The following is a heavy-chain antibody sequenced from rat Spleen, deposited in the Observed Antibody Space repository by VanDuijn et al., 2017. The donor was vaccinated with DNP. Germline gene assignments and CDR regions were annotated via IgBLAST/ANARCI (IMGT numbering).Heavy chain of an antibody. D-gene: IGHD1-1*01. J-gene: IGHJ3*01. V-gene: IGHV5-7*01. CDR3: ASLLLPNWFTY. Sequence: EVQLVESGGGLVQPGRSLKLSCAASGFTFSAYYMAWVRQAPAKGLEWVATISYDGGGTFYRDSVKGRFTISRDNTKTTLYLQMDSLRSEETATYYCASLLLPNWFTYWGQGTLVTVSS. CDR2: ISYDGGGT. CDR1: GFTFSAYY.